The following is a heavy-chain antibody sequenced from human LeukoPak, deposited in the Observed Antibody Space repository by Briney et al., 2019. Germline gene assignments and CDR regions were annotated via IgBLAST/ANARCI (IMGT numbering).Heavy chain of an antibody. D-gene: IGHD2-21*02. CDR1: GGSISSSNYY. CDR3: ARQVCGGGCFHFDY. V-gene: IGHV4-39*01. Sequence: PSETLSLTCTVSGGSISSSNYYWGWIRQPPGKGLEWIGTIYYGGSTYYNLSLRSRITISVDTSKNQCSLKLSSVTAADTAVYYCARQVCGGGCFHFDYWGQGTLVTVSS. CDR2: IYYGGST. J-gene: IGHJ4*02.